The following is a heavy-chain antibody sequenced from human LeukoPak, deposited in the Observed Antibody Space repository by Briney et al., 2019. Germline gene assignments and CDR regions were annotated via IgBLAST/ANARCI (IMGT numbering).Heavy chain of an antibody. CDR3: GRDSFETDIDY. CDR2: IKEDASET. J-gene: IGHJ4*02. V-gene: IGHV3-7*01. CDR1: GFSFSTYW. D-gene: IGHD1-14*01. Sequence: GGPLRLSCAASGFSFSTYWMSWVRQAPGKGLEWVANIKEDASETYYVDSLRGRFTISRDNVKNSLYLQINSLRAEDTAVYYCGRDSFETDIDYWGQGTLVTVSS.